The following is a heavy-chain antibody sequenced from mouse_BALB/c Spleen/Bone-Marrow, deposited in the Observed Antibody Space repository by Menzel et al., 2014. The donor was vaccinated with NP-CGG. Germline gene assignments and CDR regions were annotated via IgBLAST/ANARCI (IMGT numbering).Heavy chain of an antibody. CDR2: ISSGGGYT. D-gene: IGHD4-1*01. Sequence: EVKVVESGGDLVKPGGSLKLSCAASGFTFSTYGMSWVRQTPDKRLEWVATISSGGGYTYYPDSVKGRFTISRDNAKNTLYLQMSSLKSEDTAMYYCTRQGNWDRYAMDYWGQGTSVTVSS. CDR3: TRQGNWDRYAMDY. CDR1: GFTFSTYG. J-gene: IGHJ4*01. V-gene: IGHV5-6*01.